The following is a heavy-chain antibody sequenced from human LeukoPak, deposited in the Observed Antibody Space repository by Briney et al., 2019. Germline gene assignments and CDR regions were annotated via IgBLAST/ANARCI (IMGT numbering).Heavy chain of an antibody. J-gene: IGHJ4*02. D-gene: IGHD6-19*01. Sequence: GSLRLSCAASGFTFSKYWMLWVRQAPGKGLEGVSRINTDGTVTTYSDSVKGRFTVSRDNADNTMFLQMNSVRDEDTAVYYCATKQWLAPPPDSWGQGTPVTVSS. CDR3: ATKQWLAPPPDS. V-gene: IGHV3-74*01. CDR1: GFTFSKYW. CDR2: INTDGTVT.